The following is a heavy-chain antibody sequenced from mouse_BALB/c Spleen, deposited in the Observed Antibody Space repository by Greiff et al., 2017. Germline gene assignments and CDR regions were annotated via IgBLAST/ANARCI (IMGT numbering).Heavy chain of an antibody. CDR2: INPYYGST. D-gene: IGHD2-1*01. V-gene: IGHV1-39*01. J-gene: IGHJ4*01. CDR3: AREGGKSYAMDY. Sequence: EVQLQQTGPELVKPGASVKISCKASGYSFTDYIMLWVKQSHGKSLEWIGNINPYYGSTSYNLKFKGKATLTVDKSSSTAYMQLNSLTSEDSAVYYCAREGGKSYAMDYWGQGTSVTVSS. CDR1: GYSFTDYI.